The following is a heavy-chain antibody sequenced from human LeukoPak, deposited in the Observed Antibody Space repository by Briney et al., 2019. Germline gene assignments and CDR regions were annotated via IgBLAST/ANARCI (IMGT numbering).Heavy chain of an antibody. V-gene: IGHV3-33*01. Sequence: GGSLRLSCAASGFTFSSYGMHWVRQAPGKGLEGVEVICYEGSNKYYADSVKGRFTISRDNSKNTLYLQMNSLRAEDTAVYYCASSDSSGYYRGQFDYWGQGTLVTVSS. CDR1: GFTFSSYG. D-gene: IGHD3-22*01. J-gene: IGHJ4*02. CDR3: ASSDSSGYYRGQFDY. CDR2: ICYEGSNK.